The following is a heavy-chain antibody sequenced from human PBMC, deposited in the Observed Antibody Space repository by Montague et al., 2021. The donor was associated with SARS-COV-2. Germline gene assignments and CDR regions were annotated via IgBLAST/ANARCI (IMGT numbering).Heavy chain of an antibody. CDR2: ISNDGSNK. V-gene: IGHV3-30*04. D-gene: IGHD1-26*01. J-gene: IGHJ4*02. Sequence: SLRLSCAASGFYFSYAMHWVRQAPGKGLEWVALISNDGSNKHYADSVKGRFTISRDNSKSTLYLQMNSLRTEDTAVYYCARESGSFHDGGYSDYWGQGSLVTVSS. CDR3: ARESGSFHDGGYSDY. CDR1: GFYFSYA.